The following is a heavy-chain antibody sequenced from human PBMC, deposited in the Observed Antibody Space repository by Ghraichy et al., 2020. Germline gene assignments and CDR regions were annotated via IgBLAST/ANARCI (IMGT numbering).Heavy chain of an antibody. Sequence: SETLSLTCTVSGGSISSSSYYWGWIRQPPGKGLEWIGSIYYSGSTYYNPSLKSRVTISVDTSKNQFSLKLSSVTAADTAVYYCARPGGSGYSSGFGMWGQGTMVTVS. J-gene: IGHJ3*01. CDR1: GGSISSSSYY. CDR2: IYYSGST. D-gene: IGHD6-19*01. V-gene: IGHV4-39*01. CDR3: ARPGGSGYSSGFGM.